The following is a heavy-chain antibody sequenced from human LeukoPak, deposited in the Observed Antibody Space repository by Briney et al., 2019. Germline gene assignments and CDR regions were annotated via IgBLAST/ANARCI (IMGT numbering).Heavy chain of an antibody. CDR2: ISAYNGNT. J-gene: IGHJ4*02. Sequence: GASVKVSCKASGYTFTSYGISWVRQAPGQGLEWMGWISAYNGNTNYAQKLQGRVTMTTDTSTSTAYMELRSLRSDDTAVYYCARGKPYYYGSGSSIAHGDYWGQGTLVTVSS. D-gene: IGHD3-10*01. V-gene: IGHV1-18*01. CDR1: GYTFTSYG. CDR3: ARGKPYYYGSGSSIAHGDY.